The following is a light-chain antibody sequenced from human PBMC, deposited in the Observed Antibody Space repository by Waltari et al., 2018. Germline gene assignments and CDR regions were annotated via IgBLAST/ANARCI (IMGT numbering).Light chain of an antibody. J-gene: IGKJ3*01. CDR3: QQYNSYHIFT. CDR1: QNINSW. V-gene: IGKV1-5*03. CDR2: KAS. Sequence: DIQSTQSPSTLSASVGDRVTNTCRASQNINSWLAWYQQKPGKAPKLLIYKASSLETGVPSRFSGSESGTEFTLTINSLQPDDFATYYCQQYNSYHIFTFGPGTKVEI.